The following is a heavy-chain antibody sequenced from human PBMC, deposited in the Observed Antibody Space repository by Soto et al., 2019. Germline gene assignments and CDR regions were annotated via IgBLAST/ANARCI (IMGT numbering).Heavy chain of an antibody. CDR1: GFTFSSYA. J-gene: IGHJ4*02. CDR2: ISGSGGGI. Sequence: EVQLLESGGGLVQPGGSLRLSCAASGFTFSSYAMSWVRQAPGKGLEWVSTISGSGGGIYYADSVKGRFTISRDNSKNTLDLKMNSLRAADTDVYYCAKRNLVVRPPFDYWGQGTLVTVSS. D-gene: IGHD2-15*01. CDR3: AKRNLVVRPPFDY. V-gene: IGHV3-23*01.